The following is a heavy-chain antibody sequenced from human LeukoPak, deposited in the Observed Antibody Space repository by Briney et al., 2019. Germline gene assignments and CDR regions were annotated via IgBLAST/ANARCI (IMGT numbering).Heavy chain of an antibody. CDR1: GFSLIDYY. Sequence: GGSLRLSCAASGFSLIDYYMSWVRQAPGKGLEWISSITGSGSTIYYADSVKGRFTIARDNAKNSLYLQMNKLRAEDTAVYYCARHYYDKRCYYRTGEPFDIWGQGTVVIVSS. J-gene: IGHJ3*02. CDR2: ITGSGSTI. D-gene: IGHD3-22*01. CDR3: ARHYYDKRCYYRTGEPFDI. V-gene: IGHV3-11*04.